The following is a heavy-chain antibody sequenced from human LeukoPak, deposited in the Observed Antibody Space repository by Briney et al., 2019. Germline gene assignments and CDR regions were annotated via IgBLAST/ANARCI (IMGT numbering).Heavy chain of an antibody. CDR1: GGSISSYY. V-gene: IGHV4-59*01. D-gene: IGHD4-17*01. Sequence: PSETLSLTCTVPGGSISSYYWSWIRQPPGKGLEWIGYIYYSGSTNYNPSLKSRVTISLDTSKNQFSLKLSSVTAADTAVYYCARGYYGDHFDYWGQGTLVTVSS. CDR2: IYYSGST. CDR3: ARGYYGDHFDY. J-gene: IGHJ4*02.